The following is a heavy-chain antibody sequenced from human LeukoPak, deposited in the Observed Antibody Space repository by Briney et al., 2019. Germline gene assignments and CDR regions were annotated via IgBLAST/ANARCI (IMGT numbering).Heavy chain of an antibody. CDR3: ERGVSGYGFDY. J-gene: IGHJ4*02. CDR1: GYTFTSYY. CDR2: INPSGGST. Sequence: ASVTVSCKASGYTFTSYYMHWVRQAPGQGLEWMGIINPSGGSTSYAQKFQGRVTMTRDTSTSTVYMELSSLRSEDTAVYYCERGVSGYGFDYGGQGTLVTVSA. V-gene: IGHV1-46*01. D-gene: IGHD6-25*01.